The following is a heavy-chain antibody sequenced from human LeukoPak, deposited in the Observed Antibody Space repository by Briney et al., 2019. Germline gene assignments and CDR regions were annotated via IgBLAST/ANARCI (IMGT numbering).Heavy chain of an antibody. V-gene: IGHV3-9*01. CDR1: GFTFDDYA. CDR3: AEGSYGSGSYYDGYYFDY. J-gene: IGHJ4*02. CDR2: ISWNSGSI. Sequence: PGRSLRLSCAASGFTFDDYAMHWVRQAPGKGLEWVSGISWNSGSIGYADSVKGRFTISRDNAKNSLYLQMNSLRAEDTALYYCAEGSYGSGSYYDGYYFDYWGQGTLVTVSS. D-gene: IGHD3-10*01.